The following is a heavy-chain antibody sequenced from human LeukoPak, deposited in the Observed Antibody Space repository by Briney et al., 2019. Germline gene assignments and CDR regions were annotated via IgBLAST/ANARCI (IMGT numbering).Heavy chain of an antibody. Sequence: GGSLRLSCAASGFTFDDYAMHWVRQAPGKGLEWVSGISWNSGSIGYADSVKGRFTIFRDNAKNSLYLQMNSLRAEDTALYYCAKALGRYFDWLYDYWGQGTLVTVSS. J-gene: IGHJ4*02. CDR2: ISWNSGSI. CDR1: GFTFDDYA. D-gene: IGHD3-9*01. CDR3: AKALGRYFDWLYDY. V-gene: IGHV3-9*01.